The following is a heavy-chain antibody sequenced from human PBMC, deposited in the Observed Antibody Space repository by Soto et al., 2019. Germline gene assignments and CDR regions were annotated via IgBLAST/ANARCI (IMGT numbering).Heavy chain of an antibody. CDR1: GGSISSSSYY. D-gene: IGHD3-9*01. J-gene: IGHJ4*02. Sequence: SETLSLTCTVSGGSISSSSYYWGWIRQPPGKGLEWIGSIYYSGSTYYNPSLKSRVTISVDTSKNQFSLKLGSVTAADTAVYYCARGESTGTYYDILTGYPKGGSFDYWGQGTLVTVSS. CDR3: ARGESTGTYYDILTGYPKGGSFDY. V-gene: IGHV4-39*01. CDR2: IYYSGST.